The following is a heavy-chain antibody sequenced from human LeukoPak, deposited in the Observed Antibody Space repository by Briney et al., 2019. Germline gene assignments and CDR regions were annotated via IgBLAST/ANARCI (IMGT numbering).Heavy chain of an antibody. V-gene: IGHV4-38-2*02. CDR3: ARHSGSYPLDY. CDR1: GYYISSGYY. J-gene: IGHJ4*02. D-gene: IGHD1-26*01. CDR2: IYHSGIT. Sequence: PSETLSLTCTVSGYYISSGYYWGGIRQPPGKGLEWIGYIYHSGITYYDSSFKRRVTISVDTSKNQFSLKLSSVTAADTAVYYCARHSGSYPLDYWGQGTLVTVSS.